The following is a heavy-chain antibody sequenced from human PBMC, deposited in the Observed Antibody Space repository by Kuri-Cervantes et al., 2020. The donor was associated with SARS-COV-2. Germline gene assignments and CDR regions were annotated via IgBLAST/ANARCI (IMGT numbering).Heavy chain of an antibody. CDR1: GFTFSSYA. CDR2: ISSNGGST. CDR3: AKDIDIVVVPAYYYYYGMDL. V-gene: IGHV3-23*01. D-gene: IGHD2-2*01. J-gene: IGHJ6*02. Sequence: GGSLRLSCAASGFTFSSYAMSWVRQAPGKGLEWVSAISSNGGSTYYADSVKGRFTISRDNSKSTLYLQMSSLRAEDTAVYYCAKDIDIVVVPAYYYYYGMDLWGQGTTVTVSS.